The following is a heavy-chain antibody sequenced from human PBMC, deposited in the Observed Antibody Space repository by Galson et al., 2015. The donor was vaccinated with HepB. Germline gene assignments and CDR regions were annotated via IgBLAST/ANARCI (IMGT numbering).Heavy chain of an antibody. CDR1: GFTVSSDF. V-gene: IGHV3-53*04. D-gene: IGHD3-10*01. CDR2: IYPGDIS. J-gene: IGHJ4*02. Sequence: SLRLSCAASGFTVSSDFIGWVRQAPGKGLEWVSVIYPGDISYYANSVKGRFTVSTQTSKNTVDLRMSSLRPEDTAIYYCARMRGMVQGVVINYFDYWGQGTLVTVSS. CDR3: ARMRGMVQGVVINYFDY.